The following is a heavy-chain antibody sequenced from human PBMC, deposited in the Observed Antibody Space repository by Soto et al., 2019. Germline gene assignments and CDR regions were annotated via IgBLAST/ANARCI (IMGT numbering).Heavy chain of an antibody. Sequence: EVQLLESGGGLVQPGGSLRLSCAASGFTFSNYDMSWVRQAPGKGLDWVSHISGSGDTTFYADSVKGRFTIFRDNXTNTLYLQMNSLRAEDTAVYYCARDSGGSTYLPIDCWGQGTLVTVSS. V-gene: IGHV3-23*01. D-gene: IGHD2-15*01. CDR3: ARDSGGSTYLPIDC. J-gene: IGHJ4*02. CDR2: ISGSGDTT. CDR1: GFTFSNYD.